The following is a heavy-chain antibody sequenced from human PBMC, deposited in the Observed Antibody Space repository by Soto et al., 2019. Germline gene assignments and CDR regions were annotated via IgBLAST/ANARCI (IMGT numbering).Heavy chain of an antibody. Sequence: ASVKVSCKASGYTFTGYYMHWVRQAPGQGLEWMGWINPNSGGTNYAQKFQGWVTMTRDTSISTAYMELSRLRSDDTAVYYCARDQGRAAAGTRYYYGMDVWGQGTTVTVSS. CDR3: ARDQGRAAAGTRYYYGMDV. J-gene: IGHJ6*02. D-gene: IGHD6-13*01. V-gene: IGHV1-2*04. CDR1: GYTFTGYY. CDR2: INPNSGGT.